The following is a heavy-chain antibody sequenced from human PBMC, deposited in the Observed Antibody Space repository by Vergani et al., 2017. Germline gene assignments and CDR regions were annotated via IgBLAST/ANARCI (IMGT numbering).Heavy chain of an antibody. D-gene: IGHD3-16*02. CDR3: ARGPRRLRLGELSLWVAYFDY. CDR1: GYTFTSYA. J-gene: IGHJ4*02. Sequence: QVQLVQSGSELKKPGASVKVSCKASGYTFTSYAMNWVRQAPGQGLEWMGWINTNTGNPTYAQGFTGRFVFSLDTAVSTSYLQLSSLKAEDTAVYYCARGPRRLRLGELSLWVAYFDYWGQGTLVTVSS. V-gene: IGHV7-4-1*02. CDR2: INTNTGNP.